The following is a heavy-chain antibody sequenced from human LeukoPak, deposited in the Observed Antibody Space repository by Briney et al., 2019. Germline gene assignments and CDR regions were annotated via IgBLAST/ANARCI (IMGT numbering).Heavy chain of an antibody. D-gene: IGHD1-26*01. V-gene: IGHV3-21*01. J-gene: IGHJ4*02. CDR1: GFTFSSYS. CDR3: ARDDLYSGSYGDY. CDR2: ISSSSSYI. Sequence: GGSLRLSCAASGFTFSSYSMNWVRQAPGKGLEWVSSISSSSSYIYYADSVKGRFTISRDNAKNSLYLQMNSLRAEDTAVYYCARDDLYSGSYGDYLGQGTLVTVSS.